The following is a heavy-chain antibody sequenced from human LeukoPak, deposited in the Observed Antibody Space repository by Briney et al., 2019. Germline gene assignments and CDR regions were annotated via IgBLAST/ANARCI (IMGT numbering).Heavy chain of an antibody. CDR3: ARGIVAPYYYGSGSYYRFDY. V-gene: IGHV4-34*01. D-gene: IGHD3-10*01. Sequence: SETLSLTCAVYGGSFSGYYWSWIRQPPGKGLEWIGEINHRGSTNYNPSLKSRVTISVDTSKNQFSLKLSSVTAADTAVYYCARGIVAPYYYGSGSYYRFDYWGQGTLVTVSS. CDR1: GGSFSGYY. CDR2: INHRGST. J-gene: IGHJ4*02.